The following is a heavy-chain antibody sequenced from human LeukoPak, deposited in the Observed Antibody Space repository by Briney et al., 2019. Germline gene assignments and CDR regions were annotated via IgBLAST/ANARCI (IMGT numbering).Heavy chain of an antibody. CDR3: AKEVHMKSNSQH. CDR1: GFTVSSYA. CDR2: ISGSGGST. Sequence: GGSLRLSCAASGFTVSSYAMSWVRQAPGKGLEWVSAISGSGGSTYYADSVKARFTISRDNSKTTLDLQMNSLGADDTAVYYCAKEVHMKSNSQHWGPGTLVTVFS. J-gene: IGHJ1*01. D-gene: IGHD2-21*01. V-gene: IGHV3-23*01.